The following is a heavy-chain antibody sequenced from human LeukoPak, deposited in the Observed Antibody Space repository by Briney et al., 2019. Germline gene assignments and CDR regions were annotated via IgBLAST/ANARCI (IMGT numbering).Heavy chain of an antibody. CDR2: IYPGDSDS. Sequence: GESLKISCKRSGSSFLSYWIGWLRQMHGKGLEWMGVIYPGDSDSRYSPSLEGQGSMSADKSVSTAYLQWRSLKASDTAIYYCARQERDCSGTACYSCGRFDYLLEGTMVTVRS. CDR3: ARQERDCSGTACYSCGRFDY. J-gene: IGHJ4*02. D-gene: IGHD2-15*01. CDR1: GSSFLSYW. V-gene: IGHV5-51*01.